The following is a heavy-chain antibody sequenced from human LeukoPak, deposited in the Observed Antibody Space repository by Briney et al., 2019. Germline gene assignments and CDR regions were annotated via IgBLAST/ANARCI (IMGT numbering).Heavy chain of an antibody. CDR1: GGSVTSGNYY. V-gene: IGHV4-61*02. CDR3: AGPEGDDSSGYYLDY. CDR2: IYTSGST. Sequence: SQTLSLTCTVSGGSVTSGNYYWSWIRQPAGKGLEWIGRIYTSGSTNYNPSLKSRVTISVDTSKNQFSLKLSSVTAADTAVYYCAGPEGDDSSGYYLDYWGQGTLVTVSS. J-gene: IGHJ4*02. D-gene: IGHD3-22*01.